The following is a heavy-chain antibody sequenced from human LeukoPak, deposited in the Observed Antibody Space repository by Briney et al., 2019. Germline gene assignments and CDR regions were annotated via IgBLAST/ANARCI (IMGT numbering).Heavy chain of an antibody. V-gene: IGHV3-7*04. J-gene: IGHJ4*02. Sequence: GGSLRLSCAASGFTFSSYWMSWVRQAPGRGLEWVANIKQDGSEKYYVDSVKGRFTISRDNAKNSLYLQMNSLRAEDTAVYYCARVGWTYYYDSSGYPILPYYFDYWGQGTLVTVSS. CDR3: ARVGWTYYYDSSGYPILPYYFDY. CDR2: IKQDGSEK. D-gene: IGHD3-22*01. CDR1: GFTFSSYW.